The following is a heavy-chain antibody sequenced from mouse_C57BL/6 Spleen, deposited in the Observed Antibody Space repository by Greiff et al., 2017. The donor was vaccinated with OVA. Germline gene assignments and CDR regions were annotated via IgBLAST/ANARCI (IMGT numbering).Heavy chain of an antibody. CDR2: IDSSDSET. CDR3: ASYDGPWFAY. J-gene: IGHJ3*01. CDR1: GYTFTSYW. D-gene: IGHD1-2*01. V-gene: IGHV1-52*01. Sequence: QVQLQQPGAELVRPGSSVKLSCKASGYTFTSYWMHWVKQRPIQGLEWIGNIDSSDSETHYNQKFKDKATLTVDKSSSTAYMQLSSLTSEDSAVYYCASYDGPWFAYWGQGTLVTVSA.